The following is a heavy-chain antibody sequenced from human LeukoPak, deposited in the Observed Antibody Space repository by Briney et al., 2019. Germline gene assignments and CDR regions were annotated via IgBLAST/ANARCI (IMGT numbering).Heavy chain of an antibody. CDR3: ARDRSVDAFDI. CDR2: ISSSSSYI. Sequence: GGSLRLSCAASGFTFSDYYMSWIRQAPGKGLEWVSSISSSSSYIYYADSVKGRFTISRDNAKNSLYLQMNSLRAEDTAVYYCARDRSVDAFDIWGQGTMVTVSS. V-gene: IGHV3-11*06. CDR1: GFTFSDYY. J-gene: IGHJ3*02.